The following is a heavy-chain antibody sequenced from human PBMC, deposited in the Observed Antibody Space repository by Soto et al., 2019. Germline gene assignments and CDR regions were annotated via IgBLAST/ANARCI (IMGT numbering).Heavy chain of an antibody. V-gene: IGHV4-39*01. J-gene: IGHJ5*02. CDR3: ARRTPLYASESSRFDP. D-gene: IGHD3-10*01. CDR2: IHYSGGA. Sequence: XASLSLASIVSGGSTTNNYYYWGWIRRPPGKGLEWIGTIHYSGGASYNPSLKSRVIISADTSKNQFSLRLSSVTAADTAVYYCARRTPLYASESSRFDPWGQGALVTVSS. CDR1: GGSTTNNYYY.